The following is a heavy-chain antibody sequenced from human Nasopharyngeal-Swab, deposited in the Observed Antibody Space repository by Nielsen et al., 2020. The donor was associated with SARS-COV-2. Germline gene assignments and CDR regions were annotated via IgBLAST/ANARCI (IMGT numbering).Heavy chain of an antibody. D-gene: IGHD6-13*01. CDR1: GGSISSSSYY. J-gene: IGHJ6*02. V-gene: IGHV4-39*01. Sequence: SETLSLTCTVSGGSISSSSYYWGWIRQPPGKGLEWIGSIYYSGSTYYNPSLKSRVTISVDTSKNQFPLKLSSVTAADTAVYYCAGLPSSSWFSHGMDVWGQGTTVTVSS. CDR2: IYYSGST. CDR3: AGLPSSSWFSHGMDV.